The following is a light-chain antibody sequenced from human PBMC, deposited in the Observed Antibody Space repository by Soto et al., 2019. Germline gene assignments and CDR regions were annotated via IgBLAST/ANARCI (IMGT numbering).Light chain of an antibody. CDR2: AAS. V-gene: IGKV1-39*01. J-gene: IGKJ4*01. CDR1: QSISSY. CDR3: QQSYSIPRLT. Sequence: DIPMTQSPSSLSASVGDRVTITRRASQSISSYLNWYQQKPGKAPKLLIYAASSLQSGVSSRFSGSGAGTDFTLTISSLQPEDFATYYCQQSYSIPRLTFGGGTKVEIK.